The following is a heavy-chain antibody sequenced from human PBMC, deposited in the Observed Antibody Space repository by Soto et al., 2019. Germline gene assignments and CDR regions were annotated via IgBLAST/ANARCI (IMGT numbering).Heavy chain of an antibody. CDR3: AKPLRWLQFVGGDFYFDY. D-gene: IGHD5-12*01. V-gene: IGHV3-23*01. CDR1: GFTISSYA. CDR2: ISGSGGST. J-gene: IGHJ4*02. Sequence: PGGSLRLSCAASGFTISSYAMSWVRQAPGKGLEWVSAISGSGGSTYYADSVKGRFTISRDNSKNTLYLQMNSLRAEDTAVYYCAKPLRWLQFVGGDFYFDYWGQGTLVTVSS.